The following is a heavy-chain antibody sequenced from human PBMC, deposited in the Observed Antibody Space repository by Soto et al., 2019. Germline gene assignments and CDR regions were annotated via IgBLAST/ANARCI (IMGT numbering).Heavy chain of an antibody. V-gene: IGHV4-59*08. Sequence: SETLSLTCTVSGGSISSYYWSWIRQPPGKGLEWIGYIYYSGSTNYNPSLKSRVTISVDTSKNQFSLKLSSVTAADTAVYYCARAWDFWSGSQASYYYYMDVWGKGTTVTVSS. CDR3: ARAWDFWSGSQASYYYYMDV. CDR1: GGSISSYY. CDR2: IYYSGST. J-gene: IGHJ6*03. D-gene: IGHD3-3*01.